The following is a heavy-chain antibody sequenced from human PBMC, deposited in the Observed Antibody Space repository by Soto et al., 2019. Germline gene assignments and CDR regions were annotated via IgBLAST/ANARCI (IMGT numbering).Heavy chain of an antibody. CDR1: GDSISGGASF. CDR3: AKLSCTSSTCYFPGWFDP. D-gene: IGHD2-2*01. CDR2: VYYSGSS. J-gene: IGHJ5*02. V-gene: IGHV4-31*03. Sequence: SETLSLTCTVSGDSISGGASFWSWIRQPPGKGLEWIANVYYSGSSYYNPSLKSRLTISVDTTKNQFSLQLKSMTAADTAVYYCAKLSCTSSTCYFPGWFDPWGQGTLVTSPQ.